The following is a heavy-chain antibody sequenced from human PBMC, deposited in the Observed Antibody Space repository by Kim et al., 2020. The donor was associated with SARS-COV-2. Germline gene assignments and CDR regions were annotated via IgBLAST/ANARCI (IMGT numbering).Heavy chain of an antibody. J-gene: IGHJ6*02. CDR3: AKDLGYSSSHLVYYYGMDV. V-gene: IGHV3-30*18. CDR1: GFTFSSYG. Sequence: GGSLRLSCAASGFTFSSYGMHWVRQAPGKGLEWVAVISYDGSNKYYADSVKGRFTISRDNSKNTLYLQMNSLRAEDTAVYYCAKDLGYSSSHLVYYYGMDVWGQGTTVTVSS. D-gene: IGHD6-6*01. CDR2: ISYDGSNK.